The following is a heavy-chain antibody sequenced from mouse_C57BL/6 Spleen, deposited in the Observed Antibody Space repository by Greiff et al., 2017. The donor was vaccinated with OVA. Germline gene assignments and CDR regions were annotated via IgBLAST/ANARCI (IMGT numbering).Heavy chain of an antibody. CDR2: INPYNGDT. CDR1: GYSFTGYF. Sequence: DVQLQESGPELVKPGDSVKISCKASGYSFTGYFMNWVMQSHGKSLEWIGRINPYNGDTFYNQKFKGKATLTVDKSSSTAHMELRSLTSEDSAVYYCARGYYGSSHWYFDVWGTGTTVTVSS. V-gene: IGHV1-20*01. D-gene: IGHD1-1*01. J-gene: IGHJ1*03. CDR3: ARGYYGSSHWYFDV.